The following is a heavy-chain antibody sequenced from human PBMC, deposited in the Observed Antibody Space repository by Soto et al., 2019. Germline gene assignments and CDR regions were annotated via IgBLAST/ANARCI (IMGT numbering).Heavy chain of an antibody. V-gene: IGHV3-48*04. J-gene: IGHJ6*02. CDR3: ARDDEIRGRYYGMDV. D-gene: IGHD3-16*01. CDR2: ISGRGDNR. Sequence: EAQLWQYGGGLGQPGRSLRLSCMASEFTFYNYAMTWVRQAPGKGLEWVASISGRGDNRYYADSVKGRFRISRDNAKTSVYLQMNSLRPEDTGVYYCARDDEIRGRYYGMDVWGPGITVTVS. CDR1: EFTFYNYA.